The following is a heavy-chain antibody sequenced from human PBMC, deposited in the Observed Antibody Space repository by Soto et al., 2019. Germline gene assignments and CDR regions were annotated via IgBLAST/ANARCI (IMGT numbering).Heavy chain of an antibody. J-gene: IGHJ4*02. CDR3: ANAIRTGY. CDR2: ISYDGSNK. D-gene: IGHD1-1*01. CDR1: GFTFGTYG. Sequence: QVQLVESGGGVVQPGRSLRLSCAASGFTFGTYGMHWVRQAPGKGLEWVAVISYDGSNKYYADSVKGRFTISRDNSKNTLYLQMNSLRADDTAVYYCANAIRTGYWGQGTLVTVSS. V-gene: IGHV3-30*18.